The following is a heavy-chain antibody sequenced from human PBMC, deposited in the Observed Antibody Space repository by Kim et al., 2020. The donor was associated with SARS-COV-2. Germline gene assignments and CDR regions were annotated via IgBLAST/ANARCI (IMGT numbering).Heavy chain of an antibody. CDR2: IYHTGDT. J-gene: IGHJ6*02. CDR1: GYSIRTHHY. CDR3: ARHNFMDV. V-gene: IGHV4-38-2*02. Sequence: SETLSLTCTVSGYSIRTHHYWGWIRQPPGKGLGGIGSIYHTGDTFYNSSLMSRVTISVDTSKNQFSLRLMSVTAEDTAVYYCARHNFMDVWGQGTTVTVSS.